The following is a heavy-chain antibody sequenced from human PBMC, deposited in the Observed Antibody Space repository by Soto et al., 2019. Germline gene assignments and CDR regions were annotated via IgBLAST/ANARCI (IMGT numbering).Heavy chain of an antibody. Sequence: QVQLQESGPGLVKPSETLSLTCTVSGGSLSNYYWNWIRQPPGKALEWIAYIYYSGSTNSNPSLKSRVTLSVDTSKNQFSLKLSSVTAADTAMYYCARSPYGDSQYNWFDPWGQGTLVTVSS. V-gene: IGHV4-59*08. D-gene: IGHD4-17*01. CDR1: GGSLSNYY. CDR2: IYYSGST. CDR3: ARSPYGDSQYNWFDP. J-gene: IGHJ5*02.